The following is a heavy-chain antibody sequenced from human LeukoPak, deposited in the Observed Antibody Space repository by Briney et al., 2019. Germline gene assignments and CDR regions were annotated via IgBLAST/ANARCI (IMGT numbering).Heavy chain of an antibody. J-gene: IGHJ2*01. CDR1: EFSFNTYA. Sequence: GGSLRLSCAASEFSFNTYAMNWVRQAPGKGLEWVSSIDIGGFISYTESLKGRFTISRDNAKNSLYLQMNSLRADDTAVYYCARAKGPGFYDSSGFYYYWYFDLWGRGTLVTVSS. CDR3: ARAKGPGFYDSSGFYYYWYFDL. V-gene: IGHV3-21*01. CDR2: IDIGGFI. D-gene: IGHD3-22*01.